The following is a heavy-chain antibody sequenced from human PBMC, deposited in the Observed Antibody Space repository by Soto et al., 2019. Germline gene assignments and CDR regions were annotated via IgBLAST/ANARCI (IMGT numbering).Heavy chain of an antibody. J-gene: IGHJ6*02. CDR1: GGSISSYY. Sequence: SETLSLTCTVSGGSISSYYWSWIRQPPGKGLEWIGYIYYSGSTNYNPSLKSRVTISVDTSKNQFSLKLSSVTAADTAVYYCARVPGFGTGYYYGMDVWGQGTTVTVSS. CDR3: ARVPGFGTGYYYGMDV. CDR2: IYYSGST. V-gene: IGHV4-59*01. D-gene: IGHD3-10*01.